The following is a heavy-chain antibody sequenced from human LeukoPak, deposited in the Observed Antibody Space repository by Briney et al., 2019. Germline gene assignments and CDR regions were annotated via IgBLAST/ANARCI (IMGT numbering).Heavy chain of an antibody. J-gene: IGHJ4*02. CDR2: IYYSGST. CDR1: GGSISSSSYY. V-gene: IGHV4-39*07. Sequence: PSETLSLTCTVSGGSISSSSYYWGWIRQPPGKGLEWIGSIYYSGSTYYNPSLKSRVTISVDTSKNQFSLKLSSVTAADTAVYYCASRGVYDSSGYLDGYWGQGTLVTVSS. CDR3: ASRGVYDSSGYLDGY. D-gene: IGHD3-22*01.